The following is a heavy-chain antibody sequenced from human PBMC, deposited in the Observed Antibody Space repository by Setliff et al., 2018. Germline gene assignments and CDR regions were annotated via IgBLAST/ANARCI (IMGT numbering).Heavy chain of an antibody. V-gene: IGHV1-2*02. CDR2: INPKSGVT. CDR1: GYSFSDFY. J-gene: IGHJ6*04. D-gene: IGHD6-19*01. CDR3: ASEYGYSSSMDV. Sequence: ASVKVSCKASGYSFSDFYIHWVRQVPGRGPEWMGSINPKSGVTRYVQKFQGRVTITRDTSISTAHMELRSLTSDDTAVYYCASEYGYSSSMDVWGNGTTVTVPQ.